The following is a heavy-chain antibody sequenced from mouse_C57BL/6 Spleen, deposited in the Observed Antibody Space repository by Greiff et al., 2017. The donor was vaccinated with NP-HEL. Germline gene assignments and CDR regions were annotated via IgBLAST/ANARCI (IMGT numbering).Heavy chain of an antibody. CDR3: TRVPYYSNIRFDY. D-gene: IGHD2-5*01. CDR1: GYTFTDYE. J-gene: IGHJ2*01. Sequence: QVQLQQSGAELVRPGASVTLSCKASGYTFTDYEMHWVKQTPVHGLEWIGAIDPETGGTAYNQKFKGKAILTADKSSSTAYMELRSLTSEDSAVYYCTRVPYYSNIRFDYWGQGTTLTVSS. V-gene: IGHV1-15*01. CDR2: IDPETGGT.